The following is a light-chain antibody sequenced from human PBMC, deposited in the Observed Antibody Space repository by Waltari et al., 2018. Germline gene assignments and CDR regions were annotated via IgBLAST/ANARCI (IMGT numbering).Light chain of an antibody. V-gene: IGLV1-44*01. Sequence: QPLLTQPPSASGTPGQRVTLACSGSRSNIGGNTVSWYKQLPGAAPKLIIYGNHQRPSGVPDRFSGSKSGTSASLAISGLQTEDEADYYCSAWDDSLHGWVFGGGTGLTVL. CDR2: GNH. J-gene: IGLJ3*02. CDR3: SAWDDSLHGWV. CDR1: RSNIGGNT.